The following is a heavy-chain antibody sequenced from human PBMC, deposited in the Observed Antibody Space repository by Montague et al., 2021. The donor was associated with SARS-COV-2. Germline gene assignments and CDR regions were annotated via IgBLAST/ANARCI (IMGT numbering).Heavy chain of an antibody. CDR1: GGSINGFS. CDR3: ARTPTRPLSLDS. CDR2: VTTSGTT. V-gene: IGHV4-4*07. J-gene: IGHJ4*02. Sequence: SETRSLTCAVSGGSINGFSWSWVRQPAGKGPEWIGRVTTSGTTNYSPSRRSRVTMSVDTSKNQFSLNLNSVTAADTAIYYCARTPTRPLSLDSWGQGTLVTVSS. D-gene: IGHD6-6*01.